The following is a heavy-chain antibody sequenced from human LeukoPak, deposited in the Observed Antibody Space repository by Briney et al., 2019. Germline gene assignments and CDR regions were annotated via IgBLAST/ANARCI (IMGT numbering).Heavy chain of an antibody. Sequence: PGGSLRLSCAASGFTFSSYTMNWVRQAPGKGLEWVSSISSSSIYIYYADSVKGRFTISRDNAKNSLYLQMNSLRAEDTAVYYCAKDVTAAELDYRGQGTLVTVSS. D-gene: IGHD6-13*01. J-gene: IGHJ4*03. V-gene: IGHV3-21*01. CDR3: AKDVTAAELDY. CDR2: ISSSSIYI. CDR1: GFTFSSYT.